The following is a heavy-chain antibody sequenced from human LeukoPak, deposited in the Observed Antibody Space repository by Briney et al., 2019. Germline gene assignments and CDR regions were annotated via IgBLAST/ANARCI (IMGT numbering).Heavy chain of an antibody. Sequence: SETLSLTCAVYGGSFSGYYWRWIRQPPGKGLEWIGEINHSGSTNYNPSLKSRVTISVDTSKNQFSLKLSSVTAADTAVYYFARGYCNSTSCYVTYWFDPWGQGTLVTVSS. CDR2: INHSGST. CDR3: ARGYCNSTSCYVTYWFDP. V-gene: IGHV4-34*01. D-gene: IGHD2-2*01. J-gene: IGHJ5*02. CDR1: GGSFSGYY.